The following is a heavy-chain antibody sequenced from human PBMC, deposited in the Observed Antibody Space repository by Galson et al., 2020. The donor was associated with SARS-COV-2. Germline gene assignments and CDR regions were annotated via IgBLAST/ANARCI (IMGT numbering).Heavy chain of an antibody. CDR3: AREKEGGIRYCDA. CDR1: GYTFSGYS. Sequence: ASAQVTCKASGYTFSGYSMHWVRHAPGQGLEWMGWINPNSGATSYSQKFQGRVTMTRDTSISTAYMELTRLRSDDTAVYYCAREKEGGIRYCDAWAQGTLGTVSS. V-gene: IGHV1-2*02. D-gene: IGHD3-9*01. J-gene: IGHJ5*02. CDR2: INPNSGAT.